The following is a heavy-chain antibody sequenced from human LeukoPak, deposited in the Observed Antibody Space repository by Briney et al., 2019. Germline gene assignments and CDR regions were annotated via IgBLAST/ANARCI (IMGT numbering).Heavy chain of an antibody. CDR3: ARQSYDYVWGSYRLGAFDI. V-gene: IGHV3-23*01. D-gene: IGHD3-16*02. CDR1: GFTFSSYA. J-gene: IGHJ3*02. CDR2: ISGSGGST. Sequence: GGSLRLSCAASGFTFSSYAMSWVRQAPGKGLEWVSAISGSGGSTYYADSVKGRFTISRDNSKNTLYLQMNSLRAEDTAVYYCARQSYDYVWGSYRLGAFDIWGQGTMVTVSS.